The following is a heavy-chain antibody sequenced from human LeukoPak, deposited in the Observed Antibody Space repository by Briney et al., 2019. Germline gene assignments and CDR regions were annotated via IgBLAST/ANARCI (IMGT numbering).Heavy chain of an antibody. CDR1: GFTFSSYS. V-gene: IGHV3-21*01. Sequence: GGSLRLSCAASGFTFSSYSMNWVRQAPGKGLEWVSSTSSSSSYIYYADSVKGRFTISRDNAKNSLYLQMNSLRAEDTAVYYCARDITPGTFDIWGQGTMVTVSS. D-gene: IGHD2-15*01. CDR2: TSSSSSYI. J-gene: IGHJ3*02. CDR3: ARDITPGTFDI.